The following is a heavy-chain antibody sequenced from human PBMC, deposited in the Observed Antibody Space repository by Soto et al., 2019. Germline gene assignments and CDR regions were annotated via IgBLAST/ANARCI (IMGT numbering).Heavy chain of an antibody. V-gene: IGHV1-69*04. CDR1: GGSFSSYT. CDR3: ARGPAGSFDY. Sequence: QVQLVQSGAEVKKPGSSVKVSCKASGGSFSSYTITWVRQAPGQGLEWLGRIIPRLDITNYAQKFQGRVTITAEKSTNTAYMELSSLISEDTAVYFCARGPAGSFDYWGQGTLVSVSS. J-gene: IGHJ4*02. CDR2: IIPRLDIT.